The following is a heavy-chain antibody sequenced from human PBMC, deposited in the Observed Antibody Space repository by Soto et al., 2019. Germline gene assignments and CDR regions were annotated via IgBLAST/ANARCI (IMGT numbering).Heavy chain of an antibody. V-gene: IGHV1-18*01. CDR2: ISVDNGDT. J-gene: IGHJ4*02. CDR3: ARVQLLGYCRSASCYDVFDH. Sequence: GPGVKEPGASVRVSCKASGYTFNSAGLAWVRQAPGQGLEWMGWISVDNGDTKYAQKFQGRVTMTTDTSTTTAYMDLRGLKSDDTAVFYCARVQLLGYCRSASCYDVFDHWGQGTLVTVSS. CDR1: GYTFNSAG. D-gene: IGHD2-2*01.